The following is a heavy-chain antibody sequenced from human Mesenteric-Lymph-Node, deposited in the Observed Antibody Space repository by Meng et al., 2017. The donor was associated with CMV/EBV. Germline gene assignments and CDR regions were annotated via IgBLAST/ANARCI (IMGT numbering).Heavy chain of an antibody. V-gene: IGHV3-53*01. CDR1: GFTVSSNY. J-gene: IGHJ6*02. CDR2: IYSGGST. CDR3: ARVRYQLLYKRYYGMDV. Sequence: GGSLRLSCAASGFTVSSNYMSWVRQAPGKGLEWVSVIYSGGSTYYADPVKGRFTISRDNSKNTLYLQMNSLRAEDTAVYYCARVRYQLLYKRYYGMDVWGQGTTVTVSS. D-gene: IGHD2-2*02.